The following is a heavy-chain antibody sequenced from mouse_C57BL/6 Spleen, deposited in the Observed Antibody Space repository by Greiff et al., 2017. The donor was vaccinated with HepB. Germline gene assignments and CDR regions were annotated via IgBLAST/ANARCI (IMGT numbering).Heavy chain of an antibody. J-gene: IGHJ3*01. CDR3: ARDRYDYDGFAY. CDR2: ISDGGSYT. Sequence: EVKLMESGGGLVKPGGSLKLSCAASGFTFSSYAMSWVRQTPEKMLEWVATISDGGSYTYYPDNVKGRFTISRDKAKNNLYLQMSHLKSEDTAMYYCARDRYDYDGFAYWGQGTLVTVSA. CDR1: GFTFSSYA. V-gene: IGHV5-4*01. D-gene: IGHD2-4*01.